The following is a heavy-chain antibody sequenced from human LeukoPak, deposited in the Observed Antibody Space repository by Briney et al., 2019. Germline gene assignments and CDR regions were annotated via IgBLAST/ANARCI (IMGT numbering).Heavy chain of an antibody. D-gene: IGHD6-19*01. CDR1: GGTFISYA. J-gene: IGHJ5*02. Sequence: GASVKVSCKASGGTFISYAISWVRQAPGQGLEWMGGIIPIFGTANYAQKFQGRVTITADESTSTAYMELSSLRSEDTAVYYCARTKRTKQWLVRGWFDPWGQGTLVTVSS. CDR3: ARTKRTKQWLVRGWFDP. CDR2: IIPIFGTA. V-gene: IGHV1-69*13.